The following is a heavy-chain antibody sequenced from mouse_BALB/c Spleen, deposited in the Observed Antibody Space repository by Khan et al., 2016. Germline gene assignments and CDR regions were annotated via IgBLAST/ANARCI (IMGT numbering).Heavy chain of an antibody. D-gene: IGHD1-1*01. V-gene: IGHV9-3-1*01. CDR3: ARPDYGSCRGFAY. CDR1: GYTFTNYG. J-gene: IGHJ3*01. Sequence: QIQLVQSGPELKKPGETVRISCKASGYTFTNYGMNWVKQAPGKGLKWMGWLNTYTGEPTYADDFKGRFAFSLETSSSTAYLQINNLKNGDTATYYCARPDYGSCRGFAYWGQGTLVTVSA. CDR2: LNTYTGEP.